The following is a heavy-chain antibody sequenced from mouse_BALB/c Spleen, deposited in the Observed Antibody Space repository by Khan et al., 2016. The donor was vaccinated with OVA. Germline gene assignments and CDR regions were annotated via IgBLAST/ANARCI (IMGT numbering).Heavy chain of an antibody. J-gene: IGHJ3*01. D-gene: IGHD2-2*01. CDR1: GYTFTDFY. CDR3: ARSGSGSFGC. Sequence: VQLQQAGAELARPGASVKLSCKTSGYTFTDFYINWVKQRTGQGLEWIGDIYPGSAHTYYNEKFKGKATLTVDKSSSTASMQLSSLTSEDSAVYFCARSGSGSFGCWGQGTLVTVSA. CDR2: IYPGSAHT. V-gene: IGHV1-77*01.